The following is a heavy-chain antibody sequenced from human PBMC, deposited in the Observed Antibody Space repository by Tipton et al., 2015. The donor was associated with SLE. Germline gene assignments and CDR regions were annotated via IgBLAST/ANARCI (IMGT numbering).Heavy chain of an antibody. CDR1: GGSFSGYY. CDR2: INHSGST. V-gene: IGHV4-34*01. D-gene: IGHD1-26*01. Sequence: TLSLTCAVYGGSFSGYYWSWIRQPPGKGLEWIGEINHSGSTNYNPSLKSRVTISVDTAKNQFSLKVSSVTAADTAVYYCARVEVGASYCLDYWGQGTLVTVSS. J-gene: IGHJ4*02. CDR3: ARVEVGASYCLDY.